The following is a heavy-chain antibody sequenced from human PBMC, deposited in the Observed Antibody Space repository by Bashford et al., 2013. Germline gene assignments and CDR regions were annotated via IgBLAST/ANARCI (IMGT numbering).Heavy chain of an antibody. D-gene: IGHD4-17*01. Sequence: VRQAPGKGLEWVSAISGSGGSTYYADSVKGRFTISRDNSKNTLYLQMNSLRAEDTAVYYCAKIEYTVSMPGAFDIWGQGTMVTVSS. CDR2: ISGSGGST. CDR3: AKIEYTVSMPGAFDI. J-gene: IGHJ3*02. V-gene: IGHV3-23*01.